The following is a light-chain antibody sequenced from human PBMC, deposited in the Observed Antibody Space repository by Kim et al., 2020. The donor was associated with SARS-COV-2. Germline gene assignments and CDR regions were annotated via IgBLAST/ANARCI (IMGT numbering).Light chain of an antibody. CDR3: QTWDTGIRV. CDR1: SENSTYA. Sequence: APVKPTCTLSSENSTYAIAWHQQQPEKGPRYLMKVDSDGSNNKGDGIPDRFSGSSSGAERYLTISSLQSEDEADYYCQTWDTGIRVFGGGTKVTVL. V-gene: IGLV4-69*01. CDR2: VDSDGSN. J-gene: IGLJ3*02.